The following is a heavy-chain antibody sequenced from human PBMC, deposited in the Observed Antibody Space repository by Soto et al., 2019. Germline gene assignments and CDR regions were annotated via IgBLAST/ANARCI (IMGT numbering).Heavy chain of an antibody. CDR1: VFTFSSYG. CDR2: ISYDGSNK. Sequence: GGSLRLSGAASVFTFSSYGMHWVREGPGKGLEWVAVISYDGSNKYYADSVKGRFTISRDNSKNTLYLQMNSLRAEDTAVYYCAKGDYYDSSGYPDYWGQGTLVTVSS. CDR3: AKGDYYDSSGYPDY. J-gene: IGHJ4*02. V-gene: IGHV3-30*18. D-gene: IGHD3-22*01.